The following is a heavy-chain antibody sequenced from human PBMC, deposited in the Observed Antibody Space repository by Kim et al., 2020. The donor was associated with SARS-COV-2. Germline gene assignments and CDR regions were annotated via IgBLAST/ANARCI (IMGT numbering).Heavy chain of an antibody. Sequence: SVKVSCKASGGTFSSYAISWVRQAPGQGLEWMGGIIPIFGTANYAQKFQGRVTITADESTSTAYMELSSLRSEDTAVYYCARDRMDPYDYVWGSYHNRPFDYWGQGTLVTVSS. CDR2: IIPIFGTA. J-gene: IGHJ4*02. V-gene: IGHV1-69*13. CDR1: GGTFSSYA. CDR3: ARDRMDPYDYVWGSYHNRPFDY. D-gene: IGHD3-16*02.